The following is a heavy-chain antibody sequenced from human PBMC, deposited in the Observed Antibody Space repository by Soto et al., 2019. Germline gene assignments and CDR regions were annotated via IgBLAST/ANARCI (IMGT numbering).Heavy chain of an antibody. CDR2: IYYSGST. J-gene: IGHJ4*02. Sequence: PSETLSLTCAVSGGSISSGGYSWSWIRQPPGKGLEWIGYIYYSGSTYYNPSLKSRVTISVDTSKNQFSLKLSSVTAADTAVYYCAREEQGVADRAGYFDHWGQGTLVPVSS. CDR1: GGSISSGGYS. V-gene: IGHV4-30-2*05. CDR3: AREEQGVADRAGYFDH. D-gene: IGHD6-19*01.